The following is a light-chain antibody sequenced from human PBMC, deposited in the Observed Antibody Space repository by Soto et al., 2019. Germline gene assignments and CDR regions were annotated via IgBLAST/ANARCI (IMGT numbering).Light chain of an antibody. CDR2: GAS. CDR3: QQYKDWRT. J-gene: IGKJ1*01. V-gene: IGKV3-15*01. Sequence: IVMTQSPATLSVSPGERATLSCRASQTIDNKLAWYQQRPGQAPRLLIYGASIRATGIPARCSGSGSGTEFTLTISGLQSEDFGVYYCQQYKDWRTFGQGNNVDIK. CDR1: QTIDNK.